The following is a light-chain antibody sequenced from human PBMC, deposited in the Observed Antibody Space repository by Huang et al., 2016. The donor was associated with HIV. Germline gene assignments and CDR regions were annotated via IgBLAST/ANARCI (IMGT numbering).Light chain of an antibody. CDR2: GAS. CDR3: QQYNNWPWT. J-gene: IGKJ1*01. Sequence: EIMMTQSPATLSVSPGERATLSCRASQSVSSNLAWYQQKPGQPPRLLIYGASTRAPGIPARFSGSGSGTEFTLTISSLQSEDFAVYSCQQYNNWPWTFGQGTKVEIK. V-gene: IGKV3-15*01. CDR1: QSVSSN.